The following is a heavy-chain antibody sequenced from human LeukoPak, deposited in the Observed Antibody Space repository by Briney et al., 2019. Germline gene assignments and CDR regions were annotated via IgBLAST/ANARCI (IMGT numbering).Heavy chain of an antibody. CDR3: ARDQRGGSYYRLDI. J-gene: IGHJ3*02. CDR1: GGTFSSYA. V-gene: IGHV1-69*05. D-gene: IGHD1-26*01. CDR2: IIPIFGTA. Sequence: ASVKVSCKASGGTFSSYAISWVRQAPGQGLGWMGGIIPIFGTANYAQKFQGRVTITTDESTSTAYMELSSLRSEDTAVYYCARDQRGGSYYRLDIWGQGTMVTVSS.